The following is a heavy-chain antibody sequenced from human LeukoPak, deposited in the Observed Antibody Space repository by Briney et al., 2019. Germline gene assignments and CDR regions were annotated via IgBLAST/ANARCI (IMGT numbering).Heavy chain of an antibody. CDR1: GYTSTSNY. Sequence: SVKVSCKASGYTSTSNYMHWVRQAPGQGLEWMGIINPSGGSTSYAQKFQGRVTMTRDTSTSTVYMELSSLRSEDTAVYYCARESPRSVVVITNGVDYWGQGTLVTVSS. J-gene: IGHJ4*02. V-gene: IGHV1-46*01. CDR2: INPSGGST. D-gene: IGHD3-22*01. CDR3: ARESPRSVVVITNGVDY.